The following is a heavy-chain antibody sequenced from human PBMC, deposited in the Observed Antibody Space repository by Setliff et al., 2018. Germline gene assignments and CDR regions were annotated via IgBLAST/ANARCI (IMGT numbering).Heavy chain of an antibody. CDR1: GASISSNY. J-gene: IGHJ6*02. V-gene: IGHV4-59*01. CDR3: ARDRTAYSYGLDV. Sequence: ETLSLTCSVSGASISSNYWRWIRQSPGKGLEWIGYIYYNGPTRYSHPLKSRVTIPVDTSKNQFALNLKAVTAADTAVYYCARDRTAYSYGLDVWGQGTTVTVSS. D-gene: IGHD5-18*01. CDR2: IYYNGPT.